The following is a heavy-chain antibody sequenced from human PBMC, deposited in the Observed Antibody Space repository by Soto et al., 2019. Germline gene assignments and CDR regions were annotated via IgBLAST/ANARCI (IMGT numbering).Heavy chain of an antibody. V-gene: IGHV1-69*01. Sequence: QVQLVQSGAEVKKPGSSLKVSCKASGGTFSSPTISWVRQAPGQGLEWMGGVSPIFGTTYYAQKFQGRLTITADASSGTADMELSSMKSEDTAVYYCAGGGSSGGWFFDVWGRGTLVTVSS. CDR3: AGGGSSGGWFFDV. CDR2: VSPIFGTT. D-gene: IGHD1-26*01. J-gene: IGHJ2*01. CDR1: GGTFSSPT.